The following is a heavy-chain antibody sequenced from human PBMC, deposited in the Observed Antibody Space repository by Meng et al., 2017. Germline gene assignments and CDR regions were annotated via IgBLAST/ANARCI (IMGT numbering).Heavy chain of an antibody. CDR1: GGTFSGYY. V-gene: IGHV4-34*01. Sequence: QLQQWGAGLLESSSPLSFSLAVYGGTFSGYYWSWIGQPPGKGLEWIGEITHCGSTNYNPSLKSRVTISVDTSKNQFSLKLSSVTAADAAVYYCARRWVIWSGYRLDYWGQGTLVTVSS. CDR2: ITHCGST. D-gene: IGHD3-3*01. J-gene: IGHJ4*02. CDR3: ARRWVIWSGYRLDY.